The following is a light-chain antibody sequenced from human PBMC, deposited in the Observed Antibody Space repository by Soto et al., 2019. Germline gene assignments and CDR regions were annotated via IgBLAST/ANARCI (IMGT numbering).Light chain of an antibody. CDR1: SSDIGTYDY. CDR2: EVS. Sequence: QSALTQPPSASGSLGQSVTISCTGTSSDIGTYDYVSWYQQHPGRAPKLIIFEVSKRPSGVPGRFSGSKSGNTASLIVSGLQPDDEAEYHCTSYTGDDFTFVFGTGTKVTVL. J-gene: IGLJ1*01. V-gene: IGLV2-8*01. CDR3: TSYTGDDFTFV.